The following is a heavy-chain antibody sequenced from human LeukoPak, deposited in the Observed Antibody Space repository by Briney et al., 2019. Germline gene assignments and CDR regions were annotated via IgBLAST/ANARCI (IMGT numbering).Heavy chain of an antibody. CDR2: IKEDGRER. J-gene: IGHJ5*02. V-gene: IGHV3-7*04. D-gene: IGHD6-13*01. Sequence: TGGSLRLSCTASGFTFSSYCMTWLRQAPGKGLEWVANIKEDGRERYYVDSVKGLFSISRDNAKNSLYLQLNSLRAEDTAVFYCAREGISAVRQRWFDPWGQGTLVTVSS. CDR3: AREGISAVRQRWFDP. CDR1: GFTFSSYC.